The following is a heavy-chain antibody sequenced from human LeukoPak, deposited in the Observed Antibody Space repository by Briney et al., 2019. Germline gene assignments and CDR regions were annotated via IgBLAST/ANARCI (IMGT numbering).Heavy chain of an antibody. V-gene: IGHV3-30*02. Sequence: SGGSLRLSCAASGFTFSSYGMHWVRQAPGKGLEWVAFIRYDGSNKYYADSVKGRFTISRDNSKNTLYLQMNSLRAEDTAVYYCANDYFWGSGRGSHRGSLYFQHWGQGTLVTVSS. J-gene: IGHJ1*01. CDR2: IRYDGSNK. D-gene: IGHD3-10*01. CDR3: ANDYFWGSGRGSHRGSLYFQH. CDR1: GFTFSSYG.